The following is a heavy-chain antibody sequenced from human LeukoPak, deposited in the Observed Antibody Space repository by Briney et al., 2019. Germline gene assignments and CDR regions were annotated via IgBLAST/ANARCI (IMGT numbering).Heavy chain of an antibody. CDR3: ARDRVEMATIFYGDY. CDR2: ISSSSSYI. CDR1: GFTFSSYS. D-gene: IGHD5-24*01. Sequence: GGSLRLSCAASGFTFSSYSMNWVRQAPGKGLEWVSSISSSSSYIYYADSVKGRFTISRDNAKNSLYLQMNSLRAEDTAVYYCARDRVEMATIFYGDYWGQGTLVTVSS. V-gene: IGHV3-21*01. J-gene: IGHJ4*02.